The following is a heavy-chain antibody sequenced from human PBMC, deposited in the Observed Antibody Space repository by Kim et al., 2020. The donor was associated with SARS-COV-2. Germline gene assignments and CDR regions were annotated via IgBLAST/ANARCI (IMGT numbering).Heavy chain of an antibody. V-gene: IGHV4-34*01. J-gene: IGHJ6*02. Sequence: SRVTISVDTSKNQFSLKLGSVTAADTAVYYCARRRSGWYGAYYYYYGMDVWGQGTTVTVSS. D-gene: IGHD6-19*01. CDR3: ARRRSGWYGAYYYYYGMDV.